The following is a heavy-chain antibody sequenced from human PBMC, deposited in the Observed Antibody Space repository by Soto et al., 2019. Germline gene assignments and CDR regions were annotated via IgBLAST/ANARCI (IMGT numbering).Heavy chain of an antibody. D-gene: IGHD1-26*01. J-gene: IGHJ4*02. CDR2: ISSVGSMT. Sequence: PGGSLRLSCAASGFIFSNYEMNWVRQAPGKGLEWISYISSVGSMTYYADSVKGRFTISRDNAKNSLYLQMNSLRAEDTAVYYCAKEATNINNFDYWGQGTLVTVS. CDR1: GFIFSNYE. CDR3: AKEATNINNFDY. V-gene: IGHV3-48*03.